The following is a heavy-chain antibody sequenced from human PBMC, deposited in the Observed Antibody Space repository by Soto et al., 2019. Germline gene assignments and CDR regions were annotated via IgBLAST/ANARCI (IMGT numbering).Heavy chain of an antibody. J-gene: IGHJ6*02. V-gene: IGHV3-43*01. CDR1: GFTFDDYT. D-gene: IGHD3-22*01. Sequence: EVQLVESGGVVVQPGGSLRLSCAASGFTFDDYTMHWVRQAPGKGLVWVSVISWDGGSTYYADSVKGRFTISRDNSKNSLNLQMNSRRTEDTGLYYCAKYSSRFYDSSGYPPRRYVYYYYYGMDVRGQGTTVTVCS. CDR2: ISWDGGST. CDR3: AKYSSRFYDSSGYPPRRYVYYYYYGMDV.